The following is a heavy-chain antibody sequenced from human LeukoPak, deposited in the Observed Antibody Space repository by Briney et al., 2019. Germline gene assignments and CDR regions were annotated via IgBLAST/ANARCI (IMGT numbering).Heavy chain of an antibody. V-gene: IGHV4-34*01. CDR3: ARDSGDVIDY. Sequence: SETLSLTCAVYGGSFSGYYWSWIRQPPGKGLEWIGEINHSGSTNYNPSLKSRVTISVDTSKNQFSLKLSSVTAADTAVYYCARDSGDVIDYWGQGTLVTVSS. CDR2: INHSGST. CDR1: GGSFSGYY. J-gene: IGHJ4*02. D-gene: IGHD5-24*01.